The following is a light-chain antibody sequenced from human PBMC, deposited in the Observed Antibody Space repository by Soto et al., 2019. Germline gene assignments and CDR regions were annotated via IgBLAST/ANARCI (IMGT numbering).Light chain of an antibody. CDR2: GPA. CDR1: QSVNSN. CDR3: QQYNDWPLT. Sequence: ETVMTQSPAAPSVPPGERATLSCRASQSVNSNLAWYQQKTGPAPRLLLHGPATRATGIPARFSGSASGTEFTRPISGLQSEASAVYYCQQYNDWPLTFGGGTKWEIK. V-gene: IGKV3-15*01. J-gene: IGKJ4*01.